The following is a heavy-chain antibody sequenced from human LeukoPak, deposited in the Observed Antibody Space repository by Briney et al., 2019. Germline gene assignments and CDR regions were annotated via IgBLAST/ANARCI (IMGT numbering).Heavy chain of an antibody. CDR2: IRSKAYGGTT. J-gene: IGHJ4*02. D-gene: IGHD3-22*01. CDR1: GFTFGDYA. CDR3: ARDLPYYYDSSGYSDYFDY. V-gene: IGHV3-49*03. Sequence: SLRLSCTASGFTFGDYAMSWFRQAPGKGLEWVGFIRSKAYGGTTEYAASVKGRFTISRDDSKSIAYLQMNSLRAEDTAVYYCARDLPYYYDSSGYSDYFDYWGQGTLVTVSS.